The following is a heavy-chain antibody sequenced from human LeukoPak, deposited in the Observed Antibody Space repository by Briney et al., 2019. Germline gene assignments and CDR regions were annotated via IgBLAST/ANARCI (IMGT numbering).Heavy chain of an antibody. V-gene: IGHV5-51*01. CDR3: ARGERGNWGLYYFDY. D-gene: IGHD7-27*01. CDR1: GNSFTSYW. Sequence: GESLKISCKGSGNSFTSYWIGWVRQMPGKGLERMGIIYPGDSDTRYSPSFQGQVTISADKSISTAYLQWSSLKASDTAMYYCARGERGNWGLYYFDYWGQGTLVTVSS. J-gene: IGHJ4*02. CDR2: IYPGDSDT.